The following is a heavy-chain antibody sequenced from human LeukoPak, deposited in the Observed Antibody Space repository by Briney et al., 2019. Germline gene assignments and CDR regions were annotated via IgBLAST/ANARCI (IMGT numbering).Heavy chain of an antibody. D-gene: IGHD6-13*01. CDR3: ARSSWFDAFDI. CDR1: GGSISSYY. CDR2: IYYSGST. Sequence: SETLSLTCTVSGGSISSYYWSWIRQPPGKGLEWIGYIYYSGSTNYNPSLKSRVTISVDKSKNQFSLKLSSVTAADTAVYYCARSSWFDAFDIWGQGTMVTASS. J-gene: IGHJ3*02. V-gene: IGHV4-59*12.